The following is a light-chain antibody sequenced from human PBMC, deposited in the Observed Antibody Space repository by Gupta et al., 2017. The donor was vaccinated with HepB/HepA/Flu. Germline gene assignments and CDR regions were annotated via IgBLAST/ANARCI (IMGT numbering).Light chain of an antibody. CDR3: AAWDDSLNALM. Sequence: QSVLTQPPSASGTPGQRVTISCSGSSSNIGSNAVNWYQPLPGTAPRLVIYNNNQRPSGVPDRFSGSKSGTSAPRAISGLQSEDEAGYYCAAWDDSLNALMFGGGTKLTVL. CDR1: SSNIGSNA. CDR2: NNN. V-gene: IGLV1-44*01. J-gene: IGLJ3*02.